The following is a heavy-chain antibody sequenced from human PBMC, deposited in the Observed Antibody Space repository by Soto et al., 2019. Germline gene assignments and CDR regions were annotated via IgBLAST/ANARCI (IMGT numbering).Heavy chain of an antibody. CDR2: ITSKKYGATP. Sequence: EVQLVESGGGLVKPGWSLRLSCTTSGFAFGDFAMIWFRQAPGKGLECVGFITSKKYGATPQYAASVRGRFSISRDDSRGGAYLLMNGLKADDTAVYYCSRLSPERYSAYEFPFDVWGRGTSGTVSS. CDR1: GFAFGDFA. CDR3: SRLSPERYSAYEFPFDV. J-gene: IGHJ3*01. D-gene: IGHD5-12*01. V-gene: IGHV3-49*05.